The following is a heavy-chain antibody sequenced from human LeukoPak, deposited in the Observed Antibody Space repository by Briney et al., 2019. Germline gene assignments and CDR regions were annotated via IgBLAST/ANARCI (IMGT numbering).Heavy chain of an antibody. Sequence: GGSLRLSCAASGFTFIYHAMHWVRQAPGKGLEWVAVISSDENSKYYADSVKGRFTISRGNSQNMLYLQMNSLRAEDTAVYYCAKDLSPLYYYYGMDVWGQGTTVTVSS. CDR1: GFTFIYHA. CDR3: AKDLSPLYYYYGMDV. V-gene: IGHV3-30-3*01. CDR2: ISSDENSK. J-gene: IGHJ6*02.